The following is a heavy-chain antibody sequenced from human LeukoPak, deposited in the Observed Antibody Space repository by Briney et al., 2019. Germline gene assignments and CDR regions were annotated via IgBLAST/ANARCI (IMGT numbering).Heavy chain of an antibody. CDR3: ARLPTGGDSAMAFDI. J-gene: IGHJ3*02. Sequence: SETLSLTCTVSGGSVSSSIYHWFWIRQPPGKGLEWIGFTYNGGSTYYNPSLKSRVTISVDMAKNQFSLKVMSVTAADTAVYYCARLPTGGDSAMAFDIWGQGTMVTVSS. CDR1: GGSVSSSIYH. CDR2: TYNGGST. D-gene: IGHD2-21*02. V-gene: IGHV4-61*01.